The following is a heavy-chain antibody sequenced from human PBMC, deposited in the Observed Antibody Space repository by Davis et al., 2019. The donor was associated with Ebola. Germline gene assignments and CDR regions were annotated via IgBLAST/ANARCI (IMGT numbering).Heavy chain of an antibody. CDR3: TTDSGKNCGGDCPQIDY. CDR1: GFTFSKGW. D-gene: IGHD2-21*01. V-gene: IGHV3-15*01. Sequence: GESLKISCADSGFTFSKGWMNWVRQASGKGLEWVGRIKSKSNGGTAVYAAPVEGRFTILRDDSKNTLYLQMNSLKIEDTAVYYCTTDSGKNCGGDCPQIDYWGQGTLVTVSS. CDR2: IKSKSNGGTA. J-gene: IGHJ4*02.